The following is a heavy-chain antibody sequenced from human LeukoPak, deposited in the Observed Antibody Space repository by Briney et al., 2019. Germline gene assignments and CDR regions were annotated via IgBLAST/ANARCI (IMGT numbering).Heavy chain of an antibody. V-gene: IGHV4-61*08. CDR3: ARVAGTYFDY. CDR1: GDSISSGDYY. J-gene: IGHJ4*02. CDR2: IFNSGGT. D-gene: IGHD6-19*01. Sequence: SETLSLTCTVSGDSISSGDYYWSWIRQPPGKGLEWIGYIFNSGGTNYNPSLKSRVTISVDTSKNQFSLKLSSVTAADTAVYYCARVAGTYFDYWGQGTLVTVSS.